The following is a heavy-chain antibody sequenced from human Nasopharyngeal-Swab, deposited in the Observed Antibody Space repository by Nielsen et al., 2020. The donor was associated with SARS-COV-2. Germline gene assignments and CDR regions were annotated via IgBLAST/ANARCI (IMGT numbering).Heavy chain of an antibody. CDR3: ARVPGGYDSSGYYFDQ. J-gene: IGHJ4*02. V-gene: IGHV3-7*01. CDR1: AFTFSGYW. Sequence: GGSLRLSCAASAFTFSGYWMNWVRQAPGKGLEWVASIKQDGSEKYYVDSVKGRFTISRDNAKNSLYLQMNSLRVEDTAVYYCARVPGGYDSSGYYFDQWGQGTLVTVFS. D-gene: IGHD3-22*01. CDR2: IKQDGSEK.